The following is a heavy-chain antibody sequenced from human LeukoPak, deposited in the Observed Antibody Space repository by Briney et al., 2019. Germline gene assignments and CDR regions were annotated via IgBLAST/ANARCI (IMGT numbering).Heavy chain of an antibody. V-gene: IGHV1-2*04. D-gene: IGHD3-10*01. J-gene: IGHJ6*02. CDR3: ARELAWLHYYGSGSYLGMDV. CDR1: GYTFTGYY. Sequence: ASVKVSCKASGYTFTGYYMHWVRQAPGQGLEWMGWINPNSGGTNYAQKFQGWVTMTRDTSISTAYMELSRLRSDDTAVYYCARELAWLHYYGSGSYLGMDVWGQGTTVTVSS. CDR2: INPNSGGT.